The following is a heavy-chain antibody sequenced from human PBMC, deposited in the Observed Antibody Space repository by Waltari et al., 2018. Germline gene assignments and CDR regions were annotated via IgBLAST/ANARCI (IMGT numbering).Heavy chain of an antibody. J-gene: IGHJ5*02. D-gene: IGHD4-4*01. V-gene: IGHV1-58*02. CDR1: A. Sequence: AIHWVRQSRGQRLEWIGWIAVGSGNTNYAQKFQGRVTITRDMSTNTAYMELSSLISDDTAVYYCAADKDPIYSHYIFDPWGQGSLVTVSS. CDR2: IAVGSGNT. CDR3: AADKDPIYSHYIFDP.